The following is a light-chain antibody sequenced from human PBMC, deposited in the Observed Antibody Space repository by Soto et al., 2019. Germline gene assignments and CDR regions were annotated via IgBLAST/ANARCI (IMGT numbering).Light chain of an antibody. CDR3: QQYGTSPWT. CDR1: QSVSSNY. Sequence: EIVLTQSPGTLSLFPGERATLSCRATQSVSSNYLAWYQHKPGQAPRLLIYIASSRATGIPDRFSGSGSGTDFTLTISRLEPEDFAVYYCQQYGTSPWTFGQGTKVEIK. J-gene: IGKJ1*01. V-gene: IGKV3-20*01. CDR2: IAS.